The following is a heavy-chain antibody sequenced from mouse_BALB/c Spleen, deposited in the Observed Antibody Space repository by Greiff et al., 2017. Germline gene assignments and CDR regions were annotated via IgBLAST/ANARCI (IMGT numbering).Heavy chain of an antibody. CDR3: ARNGYYGSSLYAMDY. D-gene: IGHD1-1*01. CDR1: GFSLTSYG. J-gene: IGHJ4*01. V-gene: IGHV2-2*02. CDR2: IWSGGST. Sequence: VMLVESGPGLVQPSQSLSITCTVSGFSLTSYGVHWVRQSPGKGLEWLGVIWSGGSTDYNAAFISRLSISKDNSKSQVFFKMNSLQANDTAIYYCARNGYYGSSLYAMDYWGQGTSVTVSS.